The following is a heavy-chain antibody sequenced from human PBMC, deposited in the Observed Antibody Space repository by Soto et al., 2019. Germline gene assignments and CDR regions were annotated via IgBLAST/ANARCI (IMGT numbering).Heavy chain of an antibody. CDR1: GDSISSSNYF. CDR2: IDYSGNT. J-gene: IGHJ5*02. V-gene: IGHV4-61*05. D-gene: IGHD3-22*01. CDR3: ARQVTKKKYYDSSNYYGELDP. Sequence: PSETLSLTCTVSGDSISSSNYFWGWIRQPPGKGLEWIGYIDYSGNTNYNPSLKSRATISRETSKNHFSLSLSSVTAADTAVYYCARQVTKKKYYDSSNYYGELDPWGQGTVVTVSS.